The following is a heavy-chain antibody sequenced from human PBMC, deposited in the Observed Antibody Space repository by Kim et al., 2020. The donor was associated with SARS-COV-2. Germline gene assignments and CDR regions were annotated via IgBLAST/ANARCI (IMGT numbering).Heavy chain of an antibody. CDR2: ISNDGSKK. D-gene: IGHD2-21*02. CDR1: GFTFNSYG. V-gene: IGHV3-30*03. CDR3: TILDGDYYYYYGMDF. J-gene: IGHJ6*02. Sequence: GGSLRLSSAASGFTFNSYGMHWVRQAPGKGLEWVAIISNDGSKKYYADSVMGRFTISRDNSKKTVYLQMNSLRAEDAAVYYCTILDGDYYYYYGMDFWGQGTTVTVSS.